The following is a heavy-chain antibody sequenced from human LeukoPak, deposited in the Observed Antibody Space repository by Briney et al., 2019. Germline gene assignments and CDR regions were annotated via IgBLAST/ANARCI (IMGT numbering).Heavy chain of an antibody. D-gene: IGHD1-26*01. CDR2: ISYSGST. CDR1: GGSISNYY. J-gene: IGHJ4*02. V-gene: IGHV4-59*01. CDR3: ARAGGGSYSYFDY. Sequence: PSETPSLTCTVSGGSISNYYWSWIRHPPGRGLEWIGYISYSGSTNYNPSLKSRVTISVDTSKNQFSLKLRSVTTADTAVYYCARAGGGSYSYFDYWGQGTLVTVSS.